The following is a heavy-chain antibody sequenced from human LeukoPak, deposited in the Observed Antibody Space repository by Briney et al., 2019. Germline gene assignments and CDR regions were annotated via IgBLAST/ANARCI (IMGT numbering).Heavy chain of an antibody. J-gene: IGHJ4*02. CDR1: GFTFSSYG. CDR2: IWYDGTNK. CDR3: AGAAYDNSGYLTL. V-gene: IGHV3-33*01. Sequence: PGGSLRLSCVASGFTFSSYGMHWVRQAPGKGLEWVAVIWYDGTNKYYADSVKGRFTISRDSPKNTPYLQMNSLRAEDTAVYYCAGAAYDNSGYLTLWGQGTLVTVSS. D-gene: IGHD3-22*01.